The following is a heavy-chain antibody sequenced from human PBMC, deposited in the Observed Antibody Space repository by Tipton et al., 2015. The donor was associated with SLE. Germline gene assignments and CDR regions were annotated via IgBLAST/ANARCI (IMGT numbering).Heavy chain of an antibody. V-gene: IGHV3-30-3*01. CDR3: ARSLDSLDDAFDI. CDR2: ISYDGSNK. CDR1: GFTFSDYA. D-gene: IGHD3-22*01. J-gene: IGHJ3*02. Sequence: RSLRLSCAASGFTFSDYAMHWVRQAPGKGLEWVAVISYDGSNKYYAGSVKGRFTMSRDNSKNTLYLQMTSLRAEDTAVYYCARSLDSLDDAFDIWGQGTMVTVSS.